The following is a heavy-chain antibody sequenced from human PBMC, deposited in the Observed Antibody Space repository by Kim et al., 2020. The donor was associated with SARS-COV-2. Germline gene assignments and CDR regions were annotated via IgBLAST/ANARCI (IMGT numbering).Heavy chain of an antibody. CDR3: AISVPGNIDC. Sequence: TANYAQRFQGRVTISADESTSTAYMELGSLRSEDTAVYYCAISVPGNIDCWGQGTLVTVSS. CDR2: TA. D-gene: IGHD6-13*01. V-gene: IGHV1-69*01. J-gene: IGHJ4*02.